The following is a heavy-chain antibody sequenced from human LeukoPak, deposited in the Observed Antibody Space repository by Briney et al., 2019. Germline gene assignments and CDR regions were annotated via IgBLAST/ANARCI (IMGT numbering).Heavy chain of an antibody. CDR2: IKSKVDGGTP. D-gene: IGHD2-15*01. CDR3: TTRSPARYCSDGACYSSADH. V-gene: IGHV3-15*07. Sequence: KPGGSLRLSCAASGFSFSDAWMNWVRQAPGKGLEWVGHIKSKVDGGTPDYVAPVKGRFTISRDDSRNTLYLQMSSLNTEDTAVYYCTTRSPARYCSDGACYSSADHWGQGTLVTVSS. J-gene: IGHJ4*02. CDR1: GFSFSDAW.